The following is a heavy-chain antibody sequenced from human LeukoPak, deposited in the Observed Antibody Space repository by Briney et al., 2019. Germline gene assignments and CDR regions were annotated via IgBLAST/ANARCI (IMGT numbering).Heavy chain of an antibody. Sequence: GGSLRLSCSASGFTFPNYGMHWVRQAPGKGLDWVAYIRHDGSDVSYADSVMGRFTISRDNSKNTLYLQMNSLRAEDTAVYYCARARDSSSLYFAGTGFDYWGQGTLVTVSS. V-gene: IGHV3-30*02. D-gene: IGHD6-13*01. CDR3: ARARDSSSLYFAGTGFDY. CDR2: IRHDGSDV. J-gene: IGHJ4*02. CDR1: GFTFPNYG.